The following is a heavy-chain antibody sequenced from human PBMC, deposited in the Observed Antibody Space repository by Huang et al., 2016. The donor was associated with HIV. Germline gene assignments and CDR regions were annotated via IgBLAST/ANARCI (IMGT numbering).Heavy chain of an antibody. Sequence: EVQLVESGGGLVQPGGSLRLSCAASGFTFSSYWMHWVRQAPGKGLVWVARSNSDGSSSGYADSVKGRFTLSRDNAKNTLYLQMNSLRAEDTAVYYCVRDPRIQSWLNYFDYWGQGTLVSVCS. CDR3: VRDPRIQSWLNYFDY. V-gene: IGHV3-74*01. CDR2: SNSDGSSS. D-gene: IGHD3-22*01. J-gene: IGHJ4*02. CDR1: GFTFSSYW.